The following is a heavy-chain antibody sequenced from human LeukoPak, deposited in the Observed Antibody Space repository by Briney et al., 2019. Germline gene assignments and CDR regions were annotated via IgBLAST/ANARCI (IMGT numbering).Heavy chain of an antibody. D-gene: IGHD6-19*01. V-gene: IGHV1-8*03. CDR3: ARVRSSLRYYYYMDV. J-gene: IGHJ6*03. CDR2: MNPNSGNT. Sequence: ASVKVSCKASGYTSTSYDINWVRQATGQGLEWMGWMNPNSGNTGYAQKFQGRVTITRNTSISTAYMELSSLRSEDTAVYYCARVRSSLRYYYYMDVWGKGTTVTVSS. CDR1: GYTSTSYD.